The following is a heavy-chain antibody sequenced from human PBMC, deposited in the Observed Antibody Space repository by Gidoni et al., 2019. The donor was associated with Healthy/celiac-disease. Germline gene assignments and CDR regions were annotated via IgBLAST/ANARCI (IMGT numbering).Heavy chain of an antibody. Sequence: VQLVESGVGLVQPGGSLKLSCAASGFTFSGSAMHWVRQASGKGLEWVGRIRSKANSDATEYDASVKGRFTISRDDSKNTAYLQMNSLKTEDTAVYYCTIAADFWSGYAFDYWGQGTLVTVSS. CDR3: TIAADFWSGYAFDY. V-gene: IGHV3-73*01. CDR1: GFTFSGSA. D-gene: IGHD3-3*01. J-gene: IGHJ4*02. CDR2: IRSKANSDAT.